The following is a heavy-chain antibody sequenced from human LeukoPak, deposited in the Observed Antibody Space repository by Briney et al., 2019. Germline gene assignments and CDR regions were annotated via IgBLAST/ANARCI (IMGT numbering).Heavy chain of an antibody. CDR3: ARAQYDSSSSPWFDP. Sequence: SETLSLTCAVYGGSFSGYYWSWIRQPPGKGLEWIGEINHSGSTNYNPSLKSRVTISVDPSKNQFSLKLSSVTAADTAVYYCARAQYDSSSSPWFDPWGQGTLVTVSS. D-gene: IGHD6-6*01. CDR2: INHSGST. V-gene: IGHV4-34*01. CDR1: GGSFSGYY. J-gene: IGHJ5*02.